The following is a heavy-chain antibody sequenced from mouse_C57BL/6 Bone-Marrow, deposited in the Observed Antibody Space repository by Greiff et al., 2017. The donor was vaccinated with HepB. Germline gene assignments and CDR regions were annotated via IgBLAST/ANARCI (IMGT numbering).Heavy chain of an antibody. CDR2: INPNNGGT. Sequence: EVQLQQSGPELVKPGASVEISCKASGYTFTDYYMNWVKQSHGKSLEWIGDINPNNGGTSYNQKFKGKATLTVDKSSSTAYMELRSLTSEDSAVYYCARRAYYSNYVGFAYWGQGTLVTVSA. V-gene: IGHV1-26*01. J-gene: IGHJ3*01. CDR1: GYTFTDYY. D-gene: IGHD2-5*01. CDR3: ARRAYYSNYVGFAY.